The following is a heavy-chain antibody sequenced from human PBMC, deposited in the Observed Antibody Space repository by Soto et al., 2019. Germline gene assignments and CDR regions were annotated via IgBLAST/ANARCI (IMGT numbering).Heavy chain of an antibody. J-gene: IGHJ1*01. V-gene: IGHV3-30*19. CDR2: TSYDGSDK. D-gene: IGHD3-16*01. CDR1: GFTFRSYV. CDR3: ARWGTTGGLDV. Sequence: ESGGGVVQPGTSLRVSCVGSGFTFRSYVIHWVRQAPGKGLEWVALTSYDGSDKYYGDSVRGRFTISRDNSRNTVDLQMDSLRLEDRALYYCARWGTTGGLDVWGQGTLVSVSS.